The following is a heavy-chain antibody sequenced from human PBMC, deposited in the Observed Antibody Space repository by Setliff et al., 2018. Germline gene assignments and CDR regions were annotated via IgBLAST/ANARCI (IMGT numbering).Heavy chain of an antibody. CDR2: ISAYNGNT. J-gene: IGHJ6*02. CDR3: ARAHPGGAAASNDYNYYYGMDV. D-gene: IGHD6-13*01. Sequence: ASVKVSCKASGYTFTSYGISWVRQAPGQGLEWMGWISAYNGNTNYAQKLQGRVTMTTDTSTSTAYMELRSLRSDDTAVYYCARAHPGGAAASNDYNYYYGMDVWGQGTTVTVSS. CDR1: GYTFTSYG. V-gene: IGHV1-18*01.